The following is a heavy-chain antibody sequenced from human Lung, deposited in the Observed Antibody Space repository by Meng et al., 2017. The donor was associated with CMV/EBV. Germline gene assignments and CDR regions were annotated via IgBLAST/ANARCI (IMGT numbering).Heavy chain of an antibody. V-gene: IGHV1-2*02. CDR3: ARDRYIRVGAPGDY. D-gene: IGHD1-26*01. J-gene: IGHJ4*02. Sequence: ASVXVSXKASGYTFTGYYMHWVRQAPGQGLEWMGWINPNSGGTNYAQKFQGRVTMTRDTSISTAYMELSRLRSDDTAVYYCARDRYIRVGAPGDYWREGTLVTVSS. CDR2: INPNSGGT. CDR1: GYTFTGYY.